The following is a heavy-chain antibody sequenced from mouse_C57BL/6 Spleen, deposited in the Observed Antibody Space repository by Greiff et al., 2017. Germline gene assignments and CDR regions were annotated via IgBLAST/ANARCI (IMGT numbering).Heavy chain of an antibody. CDR2: ISSGGSYT. V-gene: IGHV5-6*02. Sequence: DVMLVESGGDLVKPGGSLKLSCAASGFTFSSYGMSWVRQTPDKRLEWVATISSGGSYTYSPDSVKGRFPISRDNAKNTLYLQMSSLKTEDTAMYYCASRGDSSGSYYFDYWGQGTTLTVSS. CDR3: ASRGDSSGSYYFDY. D-gene: IGHD3-2*02. J-gene: IGHJ2*01. CDR1: GFTFSSYG.